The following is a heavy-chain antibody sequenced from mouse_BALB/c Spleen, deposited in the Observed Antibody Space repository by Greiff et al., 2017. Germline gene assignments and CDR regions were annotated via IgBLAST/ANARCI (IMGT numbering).Heavy chain of an antibody. CDR1: GYTFTSYW. CDR2: INPSTGYT. D-gene: IGHD1-1*01. CDR3: ARGFTTVVAKGFAY. V-gene: IGHV1-7*01. Sequence: VKLVESGAELAKPGASVKMSCKASGYTFTSYWMHWVKQRPGQGLEWIGYINPSTGYTEYNQKFKDKATLTADKSSSTAYMQLSSLTSEDSAVYYCARGFTTVVAKGFAYWGQGTLVTVSA. J-gene: IGHJ3*01.